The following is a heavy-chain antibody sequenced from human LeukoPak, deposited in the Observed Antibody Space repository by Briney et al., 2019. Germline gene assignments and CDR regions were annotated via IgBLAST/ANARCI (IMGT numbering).Heavy chain of an antibody. V-gene: IGHV4-30-4*08. D-gene: IGHD3-3*01. CDR2: IYYSGST. Sequence: SETLSLTCTVSGGSISSGDYYWSWIRQPPGKGLEWIGYIYYSGSTNYNPSLKSRVTISVDTSKNQFSLKLSPVTAADTAVYYCARTDSHYYFDYWGQGTLVTVSS. J-gene: IGHJ4*02. CDR3: ARTDSHYYFDY. CDR1: GGSISSGDYY.